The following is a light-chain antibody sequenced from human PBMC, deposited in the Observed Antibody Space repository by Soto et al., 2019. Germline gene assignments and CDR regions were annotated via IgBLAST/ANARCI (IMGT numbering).Light chain of an antibody. CDR1: SSNIGGNT. Sequence: QSVLTQPPSASGTPGQRVTISCSGSSSNIGGNTVNWYQKVPGAAPKLIIFSNSQRPSGVPDRYSGSKSGTSASLAIGGLQSEDEADYYCSTCDDSLNGPLFGGGTKLTVL. CDR2: SNS. V-gene: IGLV1-44*01. J-gene: IGLJ2*01. CDR3: STCDDSLNGPL.